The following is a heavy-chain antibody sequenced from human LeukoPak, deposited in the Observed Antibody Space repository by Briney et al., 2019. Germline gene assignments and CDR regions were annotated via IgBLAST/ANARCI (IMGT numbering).Heavy chain of an antibody. D-gene: IGHD3-10*01. Sequence: SETLSLTCTVSGGSISSHYWSWIRQPPGKGLEWVGYIYYSGSTNYNPSLKSRVTISVDTSKNQFSLKLSSVTAADTAVYYCARLRDYGSGTYYNDYWGQGTLVTVSS. CDR1: GGSISSHY. J-gene: IGHJ4*02. CDR2: IYYSGST. V-gene: IGHV4-59*08. CDR3: ARLRDYGSGTYYNDY.